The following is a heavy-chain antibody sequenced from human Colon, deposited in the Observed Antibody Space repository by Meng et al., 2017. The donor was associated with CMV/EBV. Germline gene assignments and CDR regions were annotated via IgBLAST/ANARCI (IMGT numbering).Heavy chain of an antibody. CDR1: GFTFNTYG. V-gene: IGHV3-30*03. D-gene: IGHD2-2*02. CDR2: ISYDESIK. J-gene: IGHJ6*02. CDR3: ARDPCTSCYTPDFNYYGMDV. Sequence: GESLKISCAASGFTFNTYGIHWVRQAPGKGLEWVAVISYDESIKYYADSVKGRFTISRDSSKNTVYLQMSSLRAEDTAVYYCARDPCTSCYTPDFNYYGMDVWGQGTTVTVSS.